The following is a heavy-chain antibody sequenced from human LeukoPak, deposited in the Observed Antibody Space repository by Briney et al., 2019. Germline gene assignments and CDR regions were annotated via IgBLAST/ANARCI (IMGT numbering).Heavy chain of an antibody. V-gene: IGHV3-21*01. CDR1: GFTFSSYS. CDR3: AKDGGYCSGGSCYADY. Sequence: GGSLRLSCAASGFTFSSYSINWVRQAPGKGLEWVSSISSSSSYIYYADSVKGRFTISRDNSKNTLYLQMNSLRAEDTAVYYCAKDGGYCSGGSCYADYWGQGTLVTVSS. D-gene: IGHD2-15*01. J-gene: IGHJ4*02. CDR2: ISSSSSYI.